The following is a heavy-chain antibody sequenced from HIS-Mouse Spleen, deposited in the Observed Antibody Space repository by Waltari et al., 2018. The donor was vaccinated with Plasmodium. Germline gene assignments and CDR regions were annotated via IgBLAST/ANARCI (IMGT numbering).Heavy chain of an antibody. CDR2: ISYDGSNK. D-gene: IGHD6-13*01. CDR3: ASSWYWYFDL. CDR1: GFPFSSYG. J-gene: IGHJ2*01. Sequence: QVQLVESGGGVVQPGRSLRLAWAASGFPFSSYGMHWVRQAPGKGLEWVAVISYDGSNKYYADSVKGRFTISRDNSKNTLYLQMNSLRAEDTAVYYCASSWYWYFDLWGRGTLVTVSS. V-gene: IGHV3-30*03.